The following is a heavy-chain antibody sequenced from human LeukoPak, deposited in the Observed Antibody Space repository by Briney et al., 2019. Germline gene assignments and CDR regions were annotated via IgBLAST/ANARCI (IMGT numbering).Heavy chain of an antibody. D-gene: IGHD6-13*01. CDR2: LYQSGSI. CDR1: GDSISSGDYY. CDR3: ATVALPAGIKGDAFDI. Sequence: ASETLSLTCSVSGDSISSGDYYWSWIRQPPGKGLEWIGHLYQSGSISYNPSLKSRVDMSTDRSKNQFSLKLISVTAADTAIYYCATVALPAGIKGDAFDIWGQGTKVTVSS. J-gene: IGHJ3*02. V-gene: IGHV4-30-2*01.